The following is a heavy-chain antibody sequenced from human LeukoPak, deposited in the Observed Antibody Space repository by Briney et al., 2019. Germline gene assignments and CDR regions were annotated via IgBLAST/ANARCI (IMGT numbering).Heavy chain of an antibody. J-gene: IGHJ4*02. V-gene: IGHV3-7*01. D-gene: IGHD6-6*01. CDR3: ARGTIAARPFGFDY. CDR2: IKTDGSEK. CDR1: GFTFSSYW. Sequence: GGSLRLSCEASGFTFSSYWMSWVRQAPGKGLEWVANIKTDGSEKYYVDSVKGRFTISRDNSENTVYMQMNSLRPEDTAVYYCARGTIAARPFGFDYWGQGTLVTVSS.